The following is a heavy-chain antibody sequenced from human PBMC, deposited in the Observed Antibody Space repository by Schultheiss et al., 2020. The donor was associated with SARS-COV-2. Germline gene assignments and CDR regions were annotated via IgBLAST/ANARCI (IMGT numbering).Heavy chain of an antibody. CDR2: VSTYNGNT. CDR1: GYTFTDYN. V-gene: IGHV1-18*04. CDR3: ARDRAPGADWFDP. D-gene: IGHD3-10*01. Sequence: ASVKVSCKASGYTFTDYNINWVRQAPGQGLEWMGWVSTYNGNTNFEQNFQGRVTLTTDTSTSTAYMELRSLRFDDTAVYYCARDRAPGADWFDPWGQGTLVTVSS. J-gene: IGHJ5*02.